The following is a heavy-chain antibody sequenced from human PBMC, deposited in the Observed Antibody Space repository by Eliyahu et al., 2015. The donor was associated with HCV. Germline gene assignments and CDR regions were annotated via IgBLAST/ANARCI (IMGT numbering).Heavy chain of an antibody. CDR3: ALEGGSSGPRWFDP. Sequence: EVKKPGSSVKVSCKASGGTFGSHTISWVRQAPGQGLEWMGGIIPIFGTANYAQKFQGRVTITADESTKTVYMEVRNLRSEDTAVYYCALEGGSSGPRWFDPWGQGSLVTVS. CDR1: GGTFGSHT. CDR2: IIPIFGTA. D-gene: IGHD6-19*01. V-gene: IGHV1-69*01. J-gene: IGHJ5*02.